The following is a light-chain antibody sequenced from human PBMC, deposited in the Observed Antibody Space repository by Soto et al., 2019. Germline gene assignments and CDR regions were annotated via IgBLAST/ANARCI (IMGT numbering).Light chain of an antibody. J-gene: IGLJ1*01. V-gene: IGLV1-40*01. CDR2: GNS. CDR3: QSYDSSLRVRF. Sequence: QSVLTQPPSVSGAPGQRVTISCTGSSSNIGAGYDVHWYQQLPGTAPKLLIYGNSNRPSGVPDRFSGSKSGTSASLAITGLQAEDEADYYCQSYDSSLRVRFFGTGTKLTVL. CDR1: SSNIGAGYD.